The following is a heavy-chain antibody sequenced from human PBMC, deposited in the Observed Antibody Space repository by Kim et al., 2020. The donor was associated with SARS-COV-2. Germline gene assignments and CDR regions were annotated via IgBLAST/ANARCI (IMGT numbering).Heavy chain of an antibody. V-gene: IGHV4-59*01. Sequence: SETLSLTCTVSGGSISSYYWSWIRQPPGKGLEWIGYIYYSGSTNYNPSLKSRVTISVDTSKNQSSLKLSSVTAADTAVYYCARVQFGVGATAPFDYWGQGTLVTVSS. J-gene: IGHJ4*02. CDR3: ARVQFGVGATAPFDY. CDR2: IYYSGST. CDR1: GGSISSYY. D-gene: IGHD1-26*01.